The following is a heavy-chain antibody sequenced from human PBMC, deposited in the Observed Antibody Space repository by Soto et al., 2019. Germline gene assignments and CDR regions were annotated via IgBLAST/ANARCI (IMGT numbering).Heavy chain of an antibody. V-gene: IGHV3-33*01. Sequence: QVQLVESGGGVVQPGRSLRLSCAASGFTFSSYGMHWVRQAPGKGLEWVAVIWYDGSNKYYADSVKGRFTISRDNSKNTLYLQMNSLRAEDTAVYSCARAKYSSSWYGFDYWGQGTLVTVSS. CDR1: GFTFSSYG. CDR3: ARAKYSSSWYGFDY. J-gene: IGHJ4*02. CDR2: IWYDGSNK. D-gene: IGHD6-13*01.